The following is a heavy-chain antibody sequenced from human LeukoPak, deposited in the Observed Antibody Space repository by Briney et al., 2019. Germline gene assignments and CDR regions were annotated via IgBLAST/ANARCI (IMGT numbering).Heavy chain of an antibody. CDR3: ARRAYGDAYHMGFDY. D-gene: IGHD5-24*01. Sequence: SETLSLTCTVSGGSISSYYWSWIRQPPGKGLEWIGYINYSGTTNYNPSLKSRVTISVDTSTNQFSLKLTSVTAADTAVYSCARRAYGDAYHMGFDYWGQGILVTVSS. CDR1: GGSISSYY. V-gene: IGHV4-59*08. J-gene: IGHJ4*02. CDR2: INYSGTT.